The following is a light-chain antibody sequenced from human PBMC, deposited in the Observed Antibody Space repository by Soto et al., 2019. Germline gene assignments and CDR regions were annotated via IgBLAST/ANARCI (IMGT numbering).Light chain of an antibody. CDR1: SSDVGGYNY. Sequence: QAALTQPASVSGSPGQSITISCTGTSSDVGGYNYVSWFQHHPGKAPKLMIYEVSERPSGVPDRFSGSKSGTTASLTVSGLQAEDEADYFCCSYGGAKNLIFGGGTTLTVL. CDR3: CSYGGAKNLI. V-gene: IGLV2-8*01. J-gene: IGLJ2*01. CDR2: EVS.